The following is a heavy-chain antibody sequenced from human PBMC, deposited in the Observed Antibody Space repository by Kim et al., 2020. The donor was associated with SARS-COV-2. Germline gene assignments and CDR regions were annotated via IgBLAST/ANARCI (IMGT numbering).Heavy chain of an antibody. V-gene: IGHV3-23*01. J-gene: IGHJ6*02. Sequence: GGSLRLSCAASGFTFSSYAMSWVRQAPGKGLEWVSAISGSGGSTYYADSVKGRFTISRDNSKNTLYLQMNSLRAEDTAVYYCAKAPLPEGYYYYYYGMDVWGQGTTVTVSS. CDR3: AKAPLPEGYYYYYYGMDV. CDR2: ISGSGGST. CDR1: GFTFSSYA.